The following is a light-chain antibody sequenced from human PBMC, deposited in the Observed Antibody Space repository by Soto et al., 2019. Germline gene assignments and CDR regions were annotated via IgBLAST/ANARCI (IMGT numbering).Light chain of an antibody. CDR3: QQNFNTLT. Sequence: DIQMTQSPSSLSASVGDRVTITCRASQSISTYVSWYQHRPGKAPKLLIYSASTLQSGVPPRFSGSGSGTDFTLAISSLQPEDIATYYCQQNFNTLTFGGGTKVEIE. CDR1: QSISTY. J-gene: IGKJ4*01. CDR2: SAS. V-gene: IGKV1-39*01.